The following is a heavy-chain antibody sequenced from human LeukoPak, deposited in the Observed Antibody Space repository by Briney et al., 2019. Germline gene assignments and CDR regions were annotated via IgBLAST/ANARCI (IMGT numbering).Heavy chain of an antibody. CDR1: GVSISRYY. Sequence: PSETLSLTCTVSGVSISRYYWSWIRQPAGKGLQWIGRIQTSGSTNYNPSLEGRIIMSVDTSKNQFSLKLTSVTAADTAVYYCAGDHQDYGANSALWYWGQGTLVTVSS. CDR2: IQTSGST. J-gene: IGHJ4*02. V-gene: IGHV4-4*07. D-gene: IGHD4-23*01. CDR3: AGDHQDYGANSALWY.